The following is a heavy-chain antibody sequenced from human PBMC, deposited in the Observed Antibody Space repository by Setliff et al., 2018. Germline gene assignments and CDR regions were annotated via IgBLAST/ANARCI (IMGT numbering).Heavy chain of an antibody. J-gene: IGHJ6*03. V-gene: IGHV4-59*08. CDR2: VFNSGST. D-gene: IGHD6-19*01. CDR1: RDSINNY. Sequence: SETLSLTCTISRDSINNYWIRQAPGKGLEWIAYVFNSGSTNYNPSLKGRVTISLDTSKNQFSLNLTSVTAADTAVYYCARASSGWYSAYYYYMDVWGKGTTVTVS. CDR3: ARASSGWYSAYYYYMDV.